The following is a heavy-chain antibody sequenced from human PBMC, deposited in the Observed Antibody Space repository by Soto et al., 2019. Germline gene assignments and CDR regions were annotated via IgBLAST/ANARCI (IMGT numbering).Heavy chain of an antibody. J-gene: IGHJ6*02. CDR3: ASRSYAMDI. CDR2: IFHNGNT. V-gene: IGHV4-4*02. Sequence: QVQLQESGPGLVKPSGTLSLTCAVSGGSISSSNWWSWFRQPPGKGLEWIGEIFHNGNTYSNPSLTGRVTMSVDKSKNQFSLNLNSVTAADTAVYYCASRSYAMDIWGQGTTVTVSS. D-gene: IGHD3-16*02. CDR1: GGSISSSNW.